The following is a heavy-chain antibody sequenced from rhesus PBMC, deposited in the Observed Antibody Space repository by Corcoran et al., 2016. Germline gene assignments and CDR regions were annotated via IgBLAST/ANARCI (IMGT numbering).Heavy chain of an antibody. D-gene: IGHD4-23*01. Sequence: QLQLQESGPGLVKPSETLSLTCAVSGGSVSSSNWWSWIRAPPGQGGAGKGLEWIGLISGSGGSTSYNPSLTSRVTISTDTSKNQFSLKVSSVTAADTAVYYCARVPYSNYVDYWGQGVLVTVSS. CDR1: GGSVSSSNW. CDR2: ISGSGGST. J-gene: IGHJ4*01. CDR3: ARVPYSNYVDY. V-gene: IGHV4-57*01.